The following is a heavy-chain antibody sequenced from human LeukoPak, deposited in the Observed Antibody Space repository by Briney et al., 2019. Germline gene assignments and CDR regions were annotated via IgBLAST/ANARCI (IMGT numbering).Heavy chain of an antibody. CDR3: ARQVVGATVVDP. D-gene: IGHD1-26*01. V-gene: IGHV4-59*08. J-gene: IGHJ5*02. Sequence: SETLSLTCTVSGGSISTYYRSWIRQPPPKGLEWIGYIYHSGSTNYNPSLNSRVIISVDTSKNQFSLKLSSVTAADTAVYFCARQVVGATVVDPWGQGTLVTVSS. CDR1: GGSISTYY. CDR2: IYHSGST.